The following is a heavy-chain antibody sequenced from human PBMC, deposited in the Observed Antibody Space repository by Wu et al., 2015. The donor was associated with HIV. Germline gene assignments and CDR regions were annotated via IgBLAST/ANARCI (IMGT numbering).Heavy chain of an antibody. Sequence: QVQLVQSGAEVKKPGASVKVSCKASGYTFSDYYIHWIRQAPGQGLEWMGWINPKDGATDFARKFQGRVTMTRDTSFSTAYMNLISLTSDDTAVYYCAKGNYDFWAAHFADNWFGPWGQEPWSPSPQ. CDR2: INPKDGAT. J-gene: IGHJ5*02. CDR3: AKGNYDFWAAHFADNWFGP. D-gene: IGHD3-3*01. CDR1: GYTFSDYY. V-gene: IGHV1-2*02.